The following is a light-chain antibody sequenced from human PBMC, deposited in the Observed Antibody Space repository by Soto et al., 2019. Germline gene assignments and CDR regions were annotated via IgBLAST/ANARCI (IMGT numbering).Light chain of an antibody. CDR2: KAS. CDR3: QQYYRHYT. J-gene: IGKJ2*01. Sequence: DIQMTQSPSTLSASVGDRVSITCRASQSISTWLAWYQQKPGKAPKVLIYKASNLQSGVPSRFSGSGSGTEFTLTISSLQPDDVATDYCQQYYRHYTFGQGTKREIE. CDR1: QSISTW. V-gene: IGKV1-5*03.